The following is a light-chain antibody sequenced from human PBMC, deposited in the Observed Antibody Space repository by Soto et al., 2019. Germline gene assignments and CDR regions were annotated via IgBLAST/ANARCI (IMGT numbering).Light chain of an antibody. J-gene: IGKJ1*01. CDR1: QTIAVY. V-gene: IGKV1-39*01. CDR3: QQSFSTPGT. Sequence: DIQMTQSPSSLSASVGDRVTITCRASQTIAVYLNWYQQKPGKAPRLLIYATSSLQSGVPSRFRGSGSGTDFTLTISSLQPDDFATYYCQQSFSTPGTFGQGTKVDIK. CDR2: ATS.